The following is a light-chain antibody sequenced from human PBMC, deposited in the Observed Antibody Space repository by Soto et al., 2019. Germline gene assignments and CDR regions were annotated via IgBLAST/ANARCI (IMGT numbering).Light chain of an antibody. CDR3: QQSYSTLLFT. J-gene: IGKJ3*01. Sequence: DSQRTQSPSSVSAGVGGRVIITCQASQGISTWLAWYQQKPGTAPKLLIYAASSLQSGVPSRFSGSGSGTDFTLTISSLQPEDFATYYCQQSYSTLLFTFGPGTKWIS. CDR2: AAS. V-gene: IGKV1-12*01. CDR1: QGISTW.